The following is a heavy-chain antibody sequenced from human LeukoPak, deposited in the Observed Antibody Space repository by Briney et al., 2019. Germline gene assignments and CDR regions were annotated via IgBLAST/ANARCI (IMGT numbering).Heavy chain of an antibody. D-gene: IGHD6-19*01. V-gene: IGHV4-34*01. Sequence: PSETLSLTCAVYGGALSGYYWSWRRQPPGKGLEWRGEINHSGSTNYNPSLKSRVTLSVETSRNQCSRKLSSVTAADTAVYYCAGGGYRSGWWVAWFDPWGEGTLVTVSS. CDR1: GGALSGYY. J-gene: IGHJ5*02. CDR3: AGGGYRSGWWVAWFDP. CDR2: INHSGST.